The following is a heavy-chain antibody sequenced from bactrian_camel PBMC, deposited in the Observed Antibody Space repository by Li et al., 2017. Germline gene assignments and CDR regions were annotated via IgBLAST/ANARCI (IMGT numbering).Heavy chain of an antibody. CDR2: INSDGDTT. V-gene: IGHV3S40*01. CDR1: GFTFRNYA. D-gene: IGHD2*01. CDR3: AAKTICLGGAFQAYSY. J-gene: IGHJ4*01. Sequence: VQLVESGGGLVQPGGSLSLSCKASGFTFRNYAMSWVRQAPGKAIEWVSSINSDGDTTYYADSVKGRFTVSRDNAKNTVNLQMNTLEPEDTAMYYCAAKTICLGGAFQAYSYWGQGTQVTVS.